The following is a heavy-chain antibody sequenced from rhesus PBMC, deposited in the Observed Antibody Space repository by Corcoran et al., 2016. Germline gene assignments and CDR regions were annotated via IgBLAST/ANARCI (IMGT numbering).Heavy chain of an antibody. Sequence: QVQLVQSGAEVKKPGSSVKVSCKASGYTFTDYYMHWVRQAPRQGFEWMGWINPYNGKPKKAQKFQGRGTMTRDTSTSTAYMELSSLRSEDTAVYYCAREDTATVNNEGFDYWGQGVLVTVSS. CDR3: AREDTATVNNEGFDY. CDR2: INPYNGKP. CDR1: GYTFTDYY. J-gene: IGHJ4*01. D-gene: IGHD5-12*01. V-gene: IGHV1S2*01.